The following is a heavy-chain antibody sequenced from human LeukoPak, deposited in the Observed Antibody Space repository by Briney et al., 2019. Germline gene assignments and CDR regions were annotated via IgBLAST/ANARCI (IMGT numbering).Heavy chain of an antibody. CDR3: ARQEIEVDAAFDI. V-gene: IGHV6-1*01. J-gene: IGHJ3*02. D-gene: IGHD3-22*01. Sequence: QTLSLTCAISGDTVSRNTAAWNWIRQSPSRGLEWLGRTYHRSKWYNDYAVSVKSRITVNPDTSKNQFSLQLKSVTPEDTAVYFCARQEIEVDAAFDIWGQGTMVTVSS. CDR2: TYHRSKWYN. CDR1: GDTVSRNTAA.